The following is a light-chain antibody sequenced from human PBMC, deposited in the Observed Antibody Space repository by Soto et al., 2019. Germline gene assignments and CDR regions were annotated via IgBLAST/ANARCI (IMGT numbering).Light chain of an antibody. CDR3: QQYNSYPYT. J-gene: IGKJ2*01. Sequence: DIQMTQSPSTLSASVGDRVTITCRASQNINNWLAWYQQKPGMATRFLIYRASSLESGVPSRFSGSRSGTDFTLTISSLQPDDFATYYCQQYNSYPYTFGQGTKLEIK. CDR2: RAS. CDR1: QNINNW. V-gene: IGKV1-5*03.